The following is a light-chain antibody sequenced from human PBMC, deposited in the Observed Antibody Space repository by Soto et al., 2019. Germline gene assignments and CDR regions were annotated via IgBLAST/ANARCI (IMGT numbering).Light chain of an antibody. CDR2: WAS. CDR3: QQYYTTTPT. V-gene: IGKV4-1*01. CDR1: QSVLYSSNNKNY. J-gene: IGKJ3*01. Sequence: DIVMTQFPDSLAVSLGERATINCKSSQSVLYSSNNKNYLAWYQQKPGQPPKLLIYWASTRESGVPDRFSGSGSGTDFTLTISSLQAEDVAVYYCQQYYTTTPTFGPGTKVDIK.